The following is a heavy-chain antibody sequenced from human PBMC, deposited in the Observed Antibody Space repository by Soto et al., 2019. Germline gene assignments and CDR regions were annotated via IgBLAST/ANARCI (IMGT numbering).Heavy chain of an antibody. Sequence: QVQLVESGGGVVQPGRSLRLSCAASGFTFSSYGMHWVRQAPGKGLKWVAVIWYDGSNKYYADSVKGRFTISRDNSKNTLYLQMNSLRAEDTAVYYCARDRESVVVTVDRAGWFDPWGQGTLVTVSS. V-gene: IGHV3-33*01. CDR1: GFTFSSYG. J-gene: IGHJ5*02. CDR2: IWYDGSNK. CDR3: ARDRESVVVTVDRAGWFDP. D-gene: IGHD2-21*02.